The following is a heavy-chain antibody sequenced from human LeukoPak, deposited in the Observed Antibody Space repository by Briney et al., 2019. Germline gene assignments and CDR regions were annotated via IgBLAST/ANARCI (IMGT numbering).Heavy chain of an antibody. CDR3: ARLLFGVVDY. J-gene: IGHJ4*02. CDR1: GYSISSGYY. Sequence: PSETLSLTCAVSGYSISSGYYWGWIRQPPGKGLEWIGSIYHSGSTYYNPSPKSRVTISVDTSKNQFSLKLSSVTAADTAVYYCARLLFGVVDYWGQGTLVTVSS. CDR2: IYHSGST. V-gene: IGHV4-38-2*01. D-gene: IGHD3-3*01.